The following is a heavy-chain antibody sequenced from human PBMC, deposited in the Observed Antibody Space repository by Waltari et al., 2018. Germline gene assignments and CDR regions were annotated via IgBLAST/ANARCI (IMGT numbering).Heavy chain of an antibody. D-gene: IGHD3-3*01. CDR1: GFTFSSYG. Sequence: QVQLVESGGGVVQPGRSLRLSCAASGFTFSSYGMHWVRQAPGKGLEWVAVKWYDGSNKYYADSVKGRFTISRDNSKNTLYLQMNSLRAEDTAVYYCAREWGIRYYDFWSGYLDVWGQVTTVTVSS. CDR2: KWYDGSNK. CDR3: AREWGIRYYDFWSGYLDV. V-gene: IGHV3-33*01. J-gene: IGHJ6*02.